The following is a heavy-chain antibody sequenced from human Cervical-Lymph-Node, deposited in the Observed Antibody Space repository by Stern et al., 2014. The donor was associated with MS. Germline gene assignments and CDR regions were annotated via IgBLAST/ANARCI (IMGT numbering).Heavy chain of an antibody. V-gene: IGHV4-39*01. Sequence: QVQLQESGPGLVKPSETLSLTCTVSGGSISSSSYYWGWIRQPPGKGLEWIGSIYYSGSTYYNPSLKSRVTISVDPPKNHFPRKLSSVTAADTAVYYCASIAAQGACWGQGTLVTVSS. CDR3: ASIAAQGAC. CDR2: IYYSGST. J-gene: IGHJ4*02. D-gene: IGHD6-6*01. CDR1: GGSISSSSYY.